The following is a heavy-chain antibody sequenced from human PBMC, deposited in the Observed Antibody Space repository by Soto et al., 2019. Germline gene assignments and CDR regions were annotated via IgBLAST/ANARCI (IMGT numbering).Heavy chain of an antibody. CDR1: GDSVSNNSAT. D-gene: IGHD6-13*01. J-gene: IGHJ4*01. Sequence: PSQTLSLTCVISGDSVSNNSATWNWVRQSPSRGLEWLAKTFYRSKWYSDYADSLKSRVTINPDTSKNQFSLHLDSVTPEDTAIYYCVRAHIPTAGFDYWGQGTLVTVS. CDR2: TFYRSKWYS. V-gene: IGHV6-1*01. CDR3: VRAHIPTAGFDY.